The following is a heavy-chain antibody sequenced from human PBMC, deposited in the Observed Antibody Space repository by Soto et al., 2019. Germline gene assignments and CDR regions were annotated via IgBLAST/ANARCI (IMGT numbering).Heavy chain of an antibody. CDR3: ARERSGNGYKFGLDV. D-gene: IGHD6-19*01. V-gene: IGHV3-48*02. J-gene: IGHJ6*02. CDR2: ISSHSSIT. CDR1: GFIFTDYS. Sequence: VGSLRPSCAASGFIFTDYSLSCVRQAPGKGLEWLSYISSHSSITYYADSVKGRFTISRDNDQNSLYLHLNSLRDEDTAVYSCARERSGNGYKFGLDVWGQGTTVTVSS.